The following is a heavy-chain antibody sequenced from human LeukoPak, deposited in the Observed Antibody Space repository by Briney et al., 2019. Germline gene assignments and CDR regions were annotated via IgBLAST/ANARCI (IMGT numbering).Heavy chain of an antibody. J-gene: IGHJ5*02. CDR1: GFTFSSYA. CDR2: ISGSGGST. Sequence: GGSLRLSCAASGFTFSSYAMSWVRQAPGKGLEWVSAISGSGGSTYYADSVKGRFTISRDNSKNTLYLQMNSLRAEDTAVYYCAKDHQDYGERSICGWFDPWGQGTLVTVSS. V-gene: IGHV3-23*01. CDR3: AKDHQDYGERSICGWFDP. D-gene: IGHD4-17*01.